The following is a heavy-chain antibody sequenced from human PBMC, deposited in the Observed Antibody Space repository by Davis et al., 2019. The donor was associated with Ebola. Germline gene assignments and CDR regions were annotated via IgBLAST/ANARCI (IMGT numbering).Heavy chain of an antibody. CDR1: GYTFTGYY. V-gene: IGHV1-2*06. Sequence: ASVKVSCKASGYTFTGYYMHWVRQAPGQGLEWMGRINPNSGGTSYAQNFRGRVTMTGDTSIDTTYMELRSLRSDDTAVYYCVRLSFGEVGFDNWGQGTLVTVSS. D-gene: IGHD3-10*01. J-gene: IGHJ4*02. CDR2: INPNSGGT. CDR3: VRLSFGEVGFDN.